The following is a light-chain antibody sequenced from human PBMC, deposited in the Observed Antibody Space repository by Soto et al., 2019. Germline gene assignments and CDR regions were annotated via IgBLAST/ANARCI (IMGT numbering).Light chain of an antibody. V-gene: IGKV3-20*01. J-gene: IGKJ5*01. CDR3: QQYGNSPRT. Sequence: ETVMTHSPGTLSVSLGERPTLSCRASQSVSIHLAWYQQKPGQAPRLLIYGASNRATGIPDRFSGSGSGTDFTLTISRLEPEDFAVYYCQQYGNSPRTVGQGTRLEI. CDR2: GAS. CDR1: QSVSIH.